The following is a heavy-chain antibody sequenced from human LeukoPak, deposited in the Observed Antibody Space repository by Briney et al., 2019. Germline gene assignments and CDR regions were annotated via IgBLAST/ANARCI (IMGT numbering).Heavy chain of an antibody. J-gene: IGHJ6*02. Sequence: GRALRLSCAASGFPFSIYGMHWVRQAPGKGLEWVAVTSYDGSNKYYADSVKGRFTISRDNSKNTLYLQMNSLRAEDTAVYYCAKGYYDSTSNYYYYGMDVWGQGTAVTVSS. CDR3: AKGYYDSTSNYYYYGMDV. CDR1: GFPFSIYG. V-gene: IGHV3-30*18. D-gene: IGHD3-22*01. CDR2: TSYDGSNK.